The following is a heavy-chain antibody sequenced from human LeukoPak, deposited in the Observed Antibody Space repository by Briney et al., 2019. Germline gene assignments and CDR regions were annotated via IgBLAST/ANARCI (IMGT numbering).Heavy chain of an antibody. Sequence: GASVKVSCKASGYTFTGYYMHLVRQAPGQGLEWMGWINPNSGGTNYAQKFQGRVTMTRDTSISTAYMELSRLRSDDTAVYYCARVMAARQDNWFDPWGQGTLVTVSS. CDR1: GYTFTGYY. J-gene: IGHJ5*02. CDR3: ARVMAARQDNWFDP. D-gene: IGHD6-6*01. CDR2: INPNSGGT. V-gene: IGHV1-2*02.